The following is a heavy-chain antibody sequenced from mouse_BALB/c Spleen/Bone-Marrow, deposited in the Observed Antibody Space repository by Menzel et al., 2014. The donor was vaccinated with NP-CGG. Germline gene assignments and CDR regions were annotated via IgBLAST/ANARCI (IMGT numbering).Heavy chain of an antibody. V-gene: IGHV1-69*02. CDR2: IYPSDSYT. J-gene: IGHJ2*01. CDR3: TRSYGSSYGYYFDY. CDR1: GYTFTSYW. D-gene: IGHD1-1*01. Sequence: VKLVESGAELVRPGASVKLSCKASGYTFTSYWINWVKQRPGQGLEWIGNIYPSDSYTNYNQKFKDKATLTVDKSSSTAYMQLSSPTSEDSAVYYCTRSYGSSYGYYFDYWGQGTTLTVSS.